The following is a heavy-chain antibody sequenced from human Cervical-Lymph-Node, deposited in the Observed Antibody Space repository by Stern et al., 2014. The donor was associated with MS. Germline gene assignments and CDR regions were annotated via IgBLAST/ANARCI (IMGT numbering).Heavy chain of an antibody. CDR2: ITNSGRTP. CDR3: VRDRQHAFDI. D-gene: IGHD1-1*01. V-gene: IGHV3-48*02. Sequence: EVQLVESGGGLVQPGGSLRLSCAASGFTFSDFCMNWVPQAPGKGLEWVSYITNSGRTPVYAESVKGRFTISSDDAKTSLYMQFDSPRDEDTSVYYCVRDRQHAFDIWGQGTMVTVS. J-gene: IGHJ3*02. CDR1: GFTFSDFC.